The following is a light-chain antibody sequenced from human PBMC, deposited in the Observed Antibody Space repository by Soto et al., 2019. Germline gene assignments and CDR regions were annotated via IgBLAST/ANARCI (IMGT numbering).Light chain of an antibody. CDR1: QSVSSY. J-gene: IGKJ4*01. CDR2: DAS. Sequence: EIVLTQSPATLSFSPGGRATLSCRASQSVSSYLAWYQQKPGQAPRLLIYDASNRATGIPARFSGSGSGTDFTLTISSLEPEDFAVYYCQQRSNWPLTFGGGTKVDI. CDR3: QQRSNWPLT. V-gene: IGKV3-11*01.